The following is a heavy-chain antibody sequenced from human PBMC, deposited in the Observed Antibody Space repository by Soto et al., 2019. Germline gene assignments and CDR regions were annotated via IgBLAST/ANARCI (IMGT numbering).Heavy chain of an antibody. J-gene: IGHJ5*02. V-gene: IGHV5-10-1*01. CDR2: IDPSDSYT. CDR3: ARQRPDFWSGYYIDP. D-gene: IGHD3-3*01. Sequence: GESLKISCKGSGYSFTSYWISWVRQMPGKGLEWMGRIDPSDSYTNYSPSFQGHVTISADKSISTAYLQWSSLKASDTAMYYCARQRPDFWSGYYIDPWGQGTLVTVSS. CDR1: GYSFTSYW.